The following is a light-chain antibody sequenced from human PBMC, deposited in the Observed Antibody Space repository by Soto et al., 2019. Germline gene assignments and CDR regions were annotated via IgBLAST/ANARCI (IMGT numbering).Light chain of an antibody. V-gene: IGKV3-15*01. CDR1: LNVATN. Sequence: TVMTQSPATLSMSPGDRAALSCRASLNVATNMAWYQQKPGQAPRLLIYGASIRATGVPARFTGSGSGRDFTLTINNLHSEDFAVYYCHQYNTGLRTFGGGTKV. CDR3: HQYNTGLRT. J-gene: IGKJ4*01. CDR2: GAS.